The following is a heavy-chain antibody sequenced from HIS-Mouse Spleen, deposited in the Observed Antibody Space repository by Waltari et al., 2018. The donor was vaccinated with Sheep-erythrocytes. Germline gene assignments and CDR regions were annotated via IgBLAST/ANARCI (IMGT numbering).Heavy chain of an antibody. J-gene: IGHJ4*02. D-gene: IGHD1-26*01. CDR2: IYYSGST. Sequence: QVQLQESGPGLVNPSETLSLTCTVSGGSISSYYWSWIRQPPGKGLEWIGYIYYSGSTNYNPSLKSRVTISVDTSKNQFSLKLSSVTAADTAVYYCARLELGQFDYWGQGTLVTVSS. V-gene: IGHV4-59*08. CDR1: GGSISSYY. CDR3: ARLELGQFDY.